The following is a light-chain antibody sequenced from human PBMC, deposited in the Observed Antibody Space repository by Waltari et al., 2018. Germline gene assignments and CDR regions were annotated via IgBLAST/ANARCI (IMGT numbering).Light chain of an antibody. J-gene: IGLJ2*01. CDR3: SSYTSSSTSVV. CDR2: DVS. CDR1: SSDVGGYNY. V-gene: IGLV2-14*01. Sequence: QSALTQPASVSGSPGQSITISCTGTSSDVGGYNYVSWYQQHPGKAPKRMLYDVSKRPSGVSNRFSGSKSGNTASLTISGLQAEDEADYYCSSYTSSSTSVVFGGGTKLTVL.